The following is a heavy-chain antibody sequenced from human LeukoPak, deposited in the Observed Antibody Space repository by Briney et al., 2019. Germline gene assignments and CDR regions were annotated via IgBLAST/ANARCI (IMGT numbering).Heavy chain of an antibody. V-gene: IGHV4-4*07. J-gene: IGHJ4*02. CDR2: IYTSGST. Sequence: SSETLSLTCTVSGGSISSYYWSWIRQPAGKGLEWIGRIYTSGSTNYNPSLKSRVTMSVDTSKNQFSLKLSSVTAADTAVYYCARERGGNHDFWDYFDYWGQGTLVTVSS. CDR3: ARERGGNHDFWDYFDY. D-gene: IGHD3-3*01. CDR1: GGSISSYY.